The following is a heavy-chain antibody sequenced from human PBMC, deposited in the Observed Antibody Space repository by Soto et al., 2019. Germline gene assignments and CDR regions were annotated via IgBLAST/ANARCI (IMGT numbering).Heavy chain of an antibody. D-gene: IGHD2-2*01. V-gene: IGHV4-59*01. CDR3: ARDLGYCSSTSCYASYYYGMDV. J-gene: IGHJ6*02. CDR1: GGSISSYY. Sequence: SETLSLTCTVSGGSISSYYWSWIRQPPGKGLEWIGYIYYSGSTNYNPSLKSRVTISVDTSKNQFSLKLSSVTAADTAVYYCARDLGYCSSTSCYASYYYGMDVWGQGTTVTVSS. CDR2: IYYSGST.